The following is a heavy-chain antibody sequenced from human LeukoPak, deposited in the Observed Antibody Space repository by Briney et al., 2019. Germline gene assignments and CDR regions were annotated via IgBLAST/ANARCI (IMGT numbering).Heavy chain of an antibody. J-gene: IGHJ6*02. V-gene: IGHV1-2*02. CDR2: INPNSGGT. D-gene: IGHD2-2*01. Sequence: ASVKLSCKASGYTFTGYYMRWVRQAPGQGLEWMGWINPNSGGTNYAQKFQGRVTMTRDTSISTAYMELSRLRSDDTGVYYCARAGERSYAHGMDVWGQATTVTVSS. CDR1: GYTFTGYY. CDR3: ARAGERSYAHGMDV.